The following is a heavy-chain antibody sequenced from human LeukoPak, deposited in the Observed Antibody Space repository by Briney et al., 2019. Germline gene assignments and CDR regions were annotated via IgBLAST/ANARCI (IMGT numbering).Heavy chain of an antibody. CDR2: IIPIFGTA. CDR3: ARGGGGYSGSFTSDY. J-gene: IGHJ4*02. D-gene: IGHD1-26*01. V-gene: IGHV1-69*13. CDR1: GGTFSSYA. Sequence: SGKVSCKASGGTFSSYAISWVRQAPGQGLEWMGGIIPIFGTANYAQKFQGRVTITADESTSTAYMELSSLRSEDTAVYYCARGGGGYSGSFTSDYWGQGTLVTVSS.